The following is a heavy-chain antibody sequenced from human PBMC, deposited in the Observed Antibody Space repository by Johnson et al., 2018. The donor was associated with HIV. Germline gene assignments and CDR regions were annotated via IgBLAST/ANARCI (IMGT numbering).Heavy chain of an antibody. J-gene: IGHJ3*02. Sequence: VQLVESGGGLVQPGRSLRLSCAASGFTFSSYAMHWVRQAPGKGLEWISYISSSGDTTHYADSVKGRFTISRDNSKNSLYLQMNSLRVEDTGVYYCAREGAPSARDFGAFDIWGQGTMVTVSS. CDR3: AREGAPSARDFGAFDI. CDR1: GFTFSSYA. D-gene: IGHD1-26*01. V-gene: IGHV3-48*03. CDR2: ISSSGDTT.